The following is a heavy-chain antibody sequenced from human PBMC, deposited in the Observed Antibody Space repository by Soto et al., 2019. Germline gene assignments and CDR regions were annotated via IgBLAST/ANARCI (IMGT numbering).Heavy chain of an antibody. Sequence: LSLTCAVSGASFTSNDWWTWVRQPPGRGLEWIGEIYRTGSTNYNPSLKSRVTISLDKSENQFSLKVTSLTAADTAVYYCASRDPGTSVDYWGQGTLVAVS. D-gene: IGHD1-7*01. CDR1: GASFTSNDW. CDR2: IYRTGST. CDR3: ASRDPGTSVDY. J-gene: IGHJ4*02. V-gene: IGHV4-4*02.